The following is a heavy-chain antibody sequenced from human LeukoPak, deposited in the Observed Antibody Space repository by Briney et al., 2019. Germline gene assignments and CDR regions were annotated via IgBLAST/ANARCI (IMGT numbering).Heavy chain of an antibody. CDR1: GGSISSYY. CDR2: IYYSGST. J-gene: IGHJ6*02. CDR3: ARCYVANYYGMDV. D-gene: IGHD5-12*01. V-gene: IGHV4-59*08. Sequence: SETLSLTCTVSGGSISSYYWSWIRQPPGKGLEWIGYIYYSGSTNYNPSLKSRVTISVDTFKNQFSLKLSSVTAADTAVYYCARCYVANYYGMDVWGQGTTVTVSS.